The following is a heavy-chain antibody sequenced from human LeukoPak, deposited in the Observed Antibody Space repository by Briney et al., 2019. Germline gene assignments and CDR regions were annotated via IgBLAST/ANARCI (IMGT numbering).Heavy chain of an antibody. CDR3: ARVSGATITTYYGMDV. V-gene: IGHV4-59*01. CDR2: IHYGGSS. Sequence: SETLSLTCTVSGGSFSRYYWSWIRHPPGKGLDWIGHIHYGGSSNYNASLKSRVTISMDTSKNQFSLRLSSVTAEDTAVYYCARVSGATITTYYGMDVWGQGTTVTVS. CDR1: GGSFSRYY. J-gene: IGHJ6*02. D-gene: IGHD5-12*01.